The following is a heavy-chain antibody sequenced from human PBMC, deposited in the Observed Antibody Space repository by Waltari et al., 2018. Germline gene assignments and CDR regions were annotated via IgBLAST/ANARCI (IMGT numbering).Heavy chain of an antibody. CDR1: GGSISSGSFY. Sequence: QVQLEESGPGLVKPSQTLSLTCNVSGGSISSGSFYWSWIRQPAGRGLEWIGRIYTSGITNYNPSLKSRVTISVDTSKNQFSLKLSSVTAADTAVYYCTRNDDFWSGPSPNGWAFDIWGQGTMVTVSS. CDR3: TRNDDFWSGPSPNGWAFDI. J-gene: IGHJ3*02. CDR2: IYTSGIT. D-gene: IGHD3-3*01. V-gene: IGHV4-61*02.